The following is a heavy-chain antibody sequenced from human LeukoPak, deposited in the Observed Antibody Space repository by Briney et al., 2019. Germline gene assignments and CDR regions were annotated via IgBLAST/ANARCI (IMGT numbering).Heavy chain of an antibody. J-gene: IGHJ4*02. CDR3: AKSAPAAYYYDSSGYLGYFDY. V-gene: IGHV3-23*01. Sequence: GGSLRLSCAASGFTFSSYAMSWVRQAPGKGLEWVSAISGSGANTYYADSVKGRLTISRDNAKNTLYLQMNSLRAEDTAVYYCAKSAPAAYYYDSSGYLGYFDYWGQGTLVTVSS. CDR1: GFTFSSYA. CDR2: ISGSGANT. D-gene: IGHD3-22*01.